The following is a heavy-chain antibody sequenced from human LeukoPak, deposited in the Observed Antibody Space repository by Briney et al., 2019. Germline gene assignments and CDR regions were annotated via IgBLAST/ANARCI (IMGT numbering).Heavy chain of an antibody. CDR2: VYHDGST. D-gene: IGHD3-10*01. Sequence: PSETLSLTCIVSAASINSYYWSWIRQPPGRGLEWVGYVYHDGSTNYNPSLQSRVTMSLDTSKNQFSLIMSSVTAADTAVYYCARMSYYYGSRRFDPWGQGTLVTVSS. V-gene: IGHV4-59*01. CDR1: AASINSYY. CDR3: ARMSYYYGSRRFDP. J-gene: IGHJ5*02.